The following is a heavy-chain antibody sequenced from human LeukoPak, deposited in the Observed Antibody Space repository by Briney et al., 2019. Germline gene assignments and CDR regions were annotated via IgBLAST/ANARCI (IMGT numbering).Heavy chain of an antibody. CDR1: GYTFTAYY. D-gene: IGHD1-1*01. V-gene: IGHV1-2*02. CDR3: ARDGTLDY. CDR2: INPNSGGT. J-gene: IGHJ4*02. Sequence: ASVKVSCKASGYTFTAYYMYWVRQAPGQGLGCMGWINPNSGGTNYAQKFQGRVTMTRDTSISTAYMELSRLRSDDTAVYYCARDGTLDYWGQGTLVTVSS.